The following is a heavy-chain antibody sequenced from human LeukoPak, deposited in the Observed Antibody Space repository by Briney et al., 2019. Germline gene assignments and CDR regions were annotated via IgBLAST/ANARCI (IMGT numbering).Heavy chain of an antibody. CDR2: INHRGSI. V-gene: IGHV4-34*01. Sequence: PSDTLSLTRGASGWSFSVFYCSWIRQPPGKGLSCSREINHRGSINYNPSLKMRVTISVDPSKNQFSLQLSSVSAADTAVYYCARGGPFGAMNVVVPAAMVARYLQHWGQGTLVTVSS. CDR1: GWSFSVFY. D-gene: IGHD2-2*01. CDR3: ARGGPFGAMNVVVPAAMVARYLQH. J-gene: IGHJ1*01.